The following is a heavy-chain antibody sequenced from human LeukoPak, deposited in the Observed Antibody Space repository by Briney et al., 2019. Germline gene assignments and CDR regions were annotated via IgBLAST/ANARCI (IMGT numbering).Heavy chain of an antibody. CDR3: ARFSSGYSYFDY. Sequence: ASVKVSCKASGYTFTSYDINWVRQATGQGLEWMGWMNPNSGNTGYAQKFQGRVTITRNTSISTAYMELSRLRSDDTAVYYCARFSSGYSYFDYRGQGTLVTVSS. J-gene: IGHJ4*02. CDR1: GYTFTSYD. CDR2: MNPNSGNT. V-gene: IGHV1-8*03. D-gene: IGHD3-22*01.